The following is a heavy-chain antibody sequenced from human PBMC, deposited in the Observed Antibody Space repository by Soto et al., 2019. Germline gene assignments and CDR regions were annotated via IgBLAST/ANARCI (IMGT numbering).Heavy chain of an antibody. V-gene: IGHV4-30-4*01. Sequence: SETLSLTCTVSGGSISSGDYYWSWIRQPPGKGLEWIGYIYYSGSTYYNPSLKSRVTISVDTSKNQFSLKLTSATAADTAVYYCATSPTTVWLRVGYYSDDWSQGGLGTVSS. CDR1: GGSISSGDYY. CDR2: IYYSGST. CDR3: ATSPTTVWLRVGYYSDD. J-gene: IGHJ4*02. D-gene: IGHD4-17*01.